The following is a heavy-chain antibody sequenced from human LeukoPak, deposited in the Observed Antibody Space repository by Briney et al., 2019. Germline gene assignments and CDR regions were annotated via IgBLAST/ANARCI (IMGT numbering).Heavy chain of an antibody. Sequence: ASVKVSCKASGYTFTSYYMHWVRQAPGQGLEWMGIINPSGGSTSYAQKFQGRVTMTRDTSTSTVYMELSSLRSNDTAVYYCARLAVTGPGGFDPWGQGTLVTVSS. CDR3: ARLAVTGPGGFDP. V-gene: IGHV1-46*01. CDR1: GYTFTSYY. CDR2: INPSGGST. D-gene: IGHD6-19*01. J-gene: IGHJ5*02.